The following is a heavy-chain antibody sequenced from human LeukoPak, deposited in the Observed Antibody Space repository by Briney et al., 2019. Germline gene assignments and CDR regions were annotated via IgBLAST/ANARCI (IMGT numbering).Heavy chain of an antibody. J-gene: IGHJ6*04. CDR2: INHSGST. V-gene: IGHV4-34*01. Sequence: SDTLSLTCAVYGGSFSGYYWSWIRQPPGKGLEWIGEINHSGSTNYNPSLKSRVTISVDTSKNQFSLKLSSVTAADTAVYYCARGRGYCSSTSCYYYYYGMDVWGKGTTVTVSS. CDR3: ARGRGYCSSTSCYYYYYGMDV. CDR1: GGSFSGYY. D-gene: IGHD2-2*01.